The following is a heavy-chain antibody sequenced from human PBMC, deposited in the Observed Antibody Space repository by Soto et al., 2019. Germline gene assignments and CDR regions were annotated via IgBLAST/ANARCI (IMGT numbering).Heavy chain of an antibody. V-gene: IGHV3-21*01. CDR3: ASRVDTAMGYPWTYSYYGMDV. CDR1: GFTFSSYS. CDR2: ISSSSSYI. D-gene: IGHD5-18*01. Sequence: EVQLVESGGGLVKPGGSLRLSCAASGFTFSSYSMNWVRQAPGKGLEWVSSISSSSSYIYYADSVKGRFTISRDNAKNSLYLQMNSLRAEDTAVYYCASRVDTAMGYPWTYSYYGMDVWGQGTTVTVSS. J-gene: IGHJ6*02.